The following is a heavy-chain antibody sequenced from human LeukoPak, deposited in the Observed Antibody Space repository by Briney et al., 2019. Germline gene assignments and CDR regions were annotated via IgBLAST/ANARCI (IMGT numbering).Heavy chain of an antibody. CDR1: GVSFSSYY. D-gene: IGHD1-1*01. J-gene: IGHJ4*02. CDR3: GRGGWYNY. V-gene: IGHV4-34*01. Sequence: SETLSLSCAVSGVSFSSYYSSWIRHPPGKGLEWIGEINNGGSIKYHPSFKSRATRPLTPPTNQTSLKLSAVPAADKAVYYFGRGGWYNYWGERTLVTVSS. CDR2: INNGGSI.